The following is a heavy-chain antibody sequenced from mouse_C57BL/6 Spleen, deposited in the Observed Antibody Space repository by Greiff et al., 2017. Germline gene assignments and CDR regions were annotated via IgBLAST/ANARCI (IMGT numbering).Heavy chain of an antibody. J-gene: IGHJ1*03. CDR2: INYDGSST. V-gene: IGHV5-16*01. CDR3: ARDRGYYGRSHWYFDV. CDR1: GFTFSDYY. D-gene: IGHD1-1*01. Sequence: EVKLMESEGGLVQPGSSMKLSCTASGFTFSDYYMAWVRQVPEKGLEWVANINYDGSSTYYLDSLKSRFIISRDNAKNILYLQMSSLKSEDTATYYCARDRGYYGRSHWYFDVWGTGTTVTVSS.